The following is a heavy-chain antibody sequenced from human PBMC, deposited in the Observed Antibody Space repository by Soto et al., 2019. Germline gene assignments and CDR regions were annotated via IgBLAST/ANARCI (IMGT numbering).Heavy chain of an antibody. J-gene: IGHJ4*02. CDR1: GFTFINAW. CDR2: IKSKTDGGTT. V-gene: IGHV3-15*01. Sequence: EVQLVESGGGLVKPGGYLRLSCAASGFTFINAWMSWVRQAPGKGLEWVGRIKSKTDGGTTDYAAPVKGRVTISRDDSKNTLYLQMNSLKTEDTAVYYCTTVGGNRRVFDYWGQGTLVTVSS. D-gene: IGHD1-1*01. CDR3: TTVGGNRRVFDY.